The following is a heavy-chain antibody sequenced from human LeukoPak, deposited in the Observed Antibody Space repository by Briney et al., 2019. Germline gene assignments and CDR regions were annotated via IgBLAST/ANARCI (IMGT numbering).Heavy chain of an antibody. CDR1: GGSFSDYY. D-gene: IGHD6-19*01. Sequence: SETLSLTCAVYGGSFSDYYWTWIRQPPGKGLEYIGEINHSGSTNYNPSLKSRVTISVDTSKNQFSLKLSSVTAADTAVYYCARPRKYSSGYDYWGQGTLVTVSS. V-gene: IGHV4-34*01. CDR2: INHSGST. CDR3: ARPRKYSSGYDY. J-gene: IGHJ4*02.